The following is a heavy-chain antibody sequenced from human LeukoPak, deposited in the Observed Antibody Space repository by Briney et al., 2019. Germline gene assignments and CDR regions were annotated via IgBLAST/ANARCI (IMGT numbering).Heavy chain of an antibody. CDR1: GYTFTSYY. J-gene: IGHJ4*02. V-gene: IGHV1-46*01. Sequence: ASVKVSCKASGYTFTSYYMHWVRRAPGQGLEWMGIINPSGGSTSYAQKFQGRVTMTTDTSTSTAYMELRSLRSDDTAVYYCAGASGWYYFDYWGQGTLVTVSS. CDR2: INPSGGST. D-gene: IGHD6-19*01. CDR3: AGASGWYYFDY.